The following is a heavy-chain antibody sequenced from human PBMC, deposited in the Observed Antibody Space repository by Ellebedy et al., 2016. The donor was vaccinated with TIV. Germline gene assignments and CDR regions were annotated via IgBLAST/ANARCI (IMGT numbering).Heavy chain of an antibody. D-gene: IGHD3-22*01. Sequence: GGSLRLXXVGSGFTFENYAMSWVRRAPGKGLEWVSIITGGATATYNADSVKGRFIISRDNSKNTEYLQMNSLRVEYTAVYYCAKMVSRYYESSGYYPDYWGQGSLVTVSS. CDR2: ITGGATAT. J-gene: IGHJ4*02. CDR3: AKMVSRYYESSGYYPDY. CDR1: GFTFENYA. V-gene: IGHV3-23*01.